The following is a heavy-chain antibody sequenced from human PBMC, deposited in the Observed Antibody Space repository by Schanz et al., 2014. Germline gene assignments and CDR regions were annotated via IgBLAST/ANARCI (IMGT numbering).Heavy chain of an antibody. D-gene: IGHD7-27*01. V-gene: IGHV3-33*08. CDR3: ARENLNWEAFDI. CDR2: IWFDGNNK. CDR1: GFTVNTNY. Sequence: VQLVESGGGLVQPGGSLRLSCAVSGFTVNTNYMSWVRQAPGKGLEWVAVIWFDGNNKYYADSVKGRFTISRDNAKNSLYLEMTSLRGEDTAVYYCARENLNWEAFDIWGQGTVVTVSS. J-gene: IGHJ3*02.